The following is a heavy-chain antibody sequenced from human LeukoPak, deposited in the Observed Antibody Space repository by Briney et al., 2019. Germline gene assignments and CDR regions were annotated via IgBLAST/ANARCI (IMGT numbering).Heavy chain of an antibody. Sequence: ASVKVSCKASGYTFTSYDINWVRQATGQGLEWMGWMNPNSGNTGYAQKFQGRVTMTRNTSISTAYMGLSSLRSEDTAVYYCARVRWFGESPYDYWGQGTLVTVSS. D-gene: IGHD3-10*01. CDR2: MNPNSGNT. CDR3: ARVRWFGESPYDY. J-gene: IGHJ4*02. CDR1: GYTFTSYD. V-gene: IGHV1-8*01.